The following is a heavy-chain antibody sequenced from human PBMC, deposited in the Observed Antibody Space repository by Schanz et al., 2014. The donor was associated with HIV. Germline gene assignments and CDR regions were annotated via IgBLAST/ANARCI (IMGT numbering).Heavy chain of an antibody. D-gene: IGHD2-15*01. CDR1: GFTITSYG. V-gene: IGHV3-30*03. J-gene: IGHJ4*02. CDR3: AREAALGYCSGGSCYPLDY. Sequence: VQLLESGGGLVQPGGSLRLSCAVSGFTITSYGMSWVRQAPGKGLEWLAVISYDGRNKKFANSVKGRFTISRDNSKNTLHLQMNSLRAEDTAVYYCAREAALGYCSGGSCYPLDYWGQGTLVTVSS. CDR2: ISYDGRNK.